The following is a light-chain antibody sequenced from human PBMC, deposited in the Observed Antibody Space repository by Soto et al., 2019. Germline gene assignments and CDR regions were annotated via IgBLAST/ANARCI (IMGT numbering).Light chain of an antibody. Sequence: SILSLPASVCGSIGQSITISCTGASSDICGYNHVSWYQQHPGKAPKFMIYDVSNRPSGVSNRFSGSKYGNTASLTISGLQAQDEADYYCSSYTTSGTYVFGTGTKVTV. V-gene: IGLV2-14*03. CDR1: SSDICGYNH. CDR3: SSYTTSGTYV. J-gene: IGLJ1*01. CDR2: DVS.